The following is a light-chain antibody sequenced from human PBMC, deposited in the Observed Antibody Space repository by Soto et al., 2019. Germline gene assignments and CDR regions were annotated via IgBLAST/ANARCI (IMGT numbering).Light chain of an antibody. Sequence: QSVLTQPASVSGSPGQSITISCTGTSSDVGGYNYVSWYQQHPGKAPKLTIYDVSNRPSGVSNRFSGSKSGNTASLTISGLQAEDEADYYCSPYTSSSTPGVFGTGTKVTVL. J-gene: IGLJ1*01. CDR1: SSDVGGYNY. CDR2: DVS. CDR3: SPYTSSSTPGV. V-gene: IGLV2-14*01.